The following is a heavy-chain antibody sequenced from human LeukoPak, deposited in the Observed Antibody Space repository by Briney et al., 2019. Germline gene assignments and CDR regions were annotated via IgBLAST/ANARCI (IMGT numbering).Heavy chain of an antibody. CDR1: GFTFSDYY. V-gene: IGHV3-11*05. CDR3: ARERIYSSGWYLIDY. Sequence: GGSLRLSCAVSGFTFSDYYMTWIRQAPGKGLEWVSYISSSSTYTNYADSVKGRFTISRDNAKNSLYLQMNSLRAEDKAVYYCARERIYSSGWYLIDYWGQGTLVTVSS. J-gene: IGHJ4*02. CDR2: ISSSSTYT. D-gene: IGHD6-19*01.